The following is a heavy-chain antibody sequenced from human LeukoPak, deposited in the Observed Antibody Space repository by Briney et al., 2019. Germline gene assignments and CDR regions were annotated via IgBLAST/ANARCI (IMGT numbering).Heavy chain of an antibody. CDR3: VRDDGRKIQPLSIGYYYGMDV. Sequence: SGTLSLTCAVSGGSISSSNWWSWVRQSPGKGLEWIGYIYHSGSTYYNPSLKSRVTISVDTSKNQFSLKLSSVTAADTAVYYCVRDDGRKIQPLSIGYYYGMDVWGQGTTVTVSS. CDR1: GGSISSSNW. J-gene: IGHJ6*02. D-gene: IGHD5-18*01. CDR2: IYHSGST. V-gene: IGHV4-4*02.